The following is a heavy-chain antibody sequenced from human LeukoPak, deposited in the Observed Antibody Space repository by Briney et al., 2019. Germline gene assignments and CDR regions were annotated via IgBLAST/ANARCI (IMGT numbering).Heavy chain of an antibody. Sequence: GASLKISYKVCGSRLTNYCIGWLRPLPGKGLEWMGSIYLGDSDTRYSPSSQGQVTISADKSISTSYLQWSSLKASDSAMYYCARSYCGGDCNFDYWGQGTLVTVSS. CDR2: IYLGDSDT. D-gene: IGHD2-21*02. V-gene: IGHV5-51*01. J-gene: IGHJ4*02. CDR3: ARSYCGGDCNFDY. CDR1: GSRLTNYC.